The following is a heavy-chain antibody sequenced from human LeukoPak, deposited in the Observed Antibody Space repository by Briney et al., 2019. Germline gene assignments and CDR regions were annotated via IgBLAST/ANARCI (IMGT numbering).Heavy chain of an antibody. CDR2: IYYSGST. D-gene: IGHD3-22*01. CDR1: GGSISSYY. J-gene: IGHJ4*02. CDR3: ARDGGGGYYYDSSGYYYRDYYFDY. Sequence: SETLSLTCTVSGGSISSYYWSWIRQPPGKGLEWIGYIYYSGSTNYNPSLKSRVTMSVDTSKNQFSLKLSSVTAADTAVYYCARDGGGGYYYDSSGYYYRDYYFDYWGQGTLVTVSS. V-gene: IGHV4-59*01.